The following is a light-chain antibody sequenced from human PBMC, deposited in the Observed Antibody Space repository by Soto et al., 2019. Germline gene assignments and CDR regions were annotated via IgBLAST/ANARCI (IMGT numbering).Light chain of an antibody. V-gene: IGLV1-40*01. Sequence: QSVLTHPPSVSGAPGQRVTISCTGSSSNIGAGYDVHWYQQLPGTAPKLLIYGNNNRPSGVPDRFSGSKSGTSASLAITGLQAEDEADYYCQSYDSSLSGVVFGGGTKLTVL. CDR3: QSYDSSLSGVV. CDR1: SSNIGAGYD. CDR2: GNN. J-gene: IGLJ2*01.